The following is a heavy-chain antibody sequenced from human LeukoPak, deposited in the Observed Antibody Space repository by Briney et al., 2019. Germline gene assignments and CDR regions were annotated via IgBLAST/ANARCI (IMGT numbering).Heavy chain of an antibody. CDR1: GYTFTRYY. CDR3: ARDPHSSSWYDQYYFDY. CDR2: INPNSGGT. V-gene: IGHV1-2*02. Sequence: GASVKVSCKASGYTFTRYYMHWVRQAPGQGLAWMGWINPNSGGTNYAQKFQGRVNMTRDTSISTAYMELSRLRSGDTAVYYCARDPHSSSWYDQYYFDYWGQGTLVTVSS. J-gene: IGHJ4*02. D-gene: IGHD6-13*01.